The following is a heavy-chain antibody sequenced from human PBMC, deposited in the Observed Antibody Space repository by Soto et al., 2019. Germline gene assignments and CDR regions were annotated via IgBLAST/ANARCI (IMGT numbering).Heavy chain of an antibody. CDR1: GSTFTNYG. J-gene: IGHJ4*02. CDR2: VNAYTGDT. V-gene: IGHV1-18*01. Sequence: QVQLVQSGAEVKEPGASVKVSCKASGSTFTNYGFSWVRQAPGQGLEWMGWVNAYTGDTNYAQQLQGRVTMTTDTSTSTAYMELRSLRSGDTAVYYCARGGYINYVDYWGQGTLVTVSS. D-gene: IGHD4-4*01. CDR3: ARGGYINYVDY.